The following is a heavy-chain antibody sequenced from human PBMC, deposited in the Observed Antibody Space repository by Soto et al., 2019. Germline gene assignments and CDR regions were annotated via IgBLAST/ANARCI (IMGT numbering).Heavy chain of an antibody. D-gene: IGHD3-10*01. CDR3: ANGGEYGMDV. J-gene: IGHJ6*02. CDR2: MNSNSGNT. V-gene: IGHV1-8*01. Sequence: QVQLVQSGAEVKKPGASLKVSCKASGYTFTNYDFNWVRQAAGQGLEWMGWMNSNSGNTGYAQNFQGRVTMTRDTSTRTAYMELSSLRSEDTAVYYCANGGEYGMDVWGQGTTVIVSS. CDR1: GYTFTNYD.